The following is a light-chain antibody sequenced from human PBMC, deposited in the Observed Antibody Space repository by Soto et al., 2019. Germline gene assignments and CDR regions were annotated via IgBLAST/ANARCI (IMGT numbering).Light chain of an antibody. CDR3: QQYGSSGT. CDR2: GTS. Sequence: EIVLTQSPASLSLSPGERATLSCRASHSVSNFLAWYQQKPGQAPRLLIYGTSNRATGIPARFSGSGSGTDFTLTISRLEPEDFAVYYCQQYGSSGTFGQGTKVDIK. CDR1: HSVSNF. J-gene: IGKJ1*01. V-gene: IGKV3-20*01.